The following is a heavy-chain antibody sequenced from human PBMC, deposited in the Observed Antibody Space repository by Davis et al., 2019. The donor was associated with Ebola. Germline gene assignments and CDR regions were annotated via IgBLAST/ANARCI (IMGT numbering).Heavy chain of an antibody. V-gene: IGHV1-69*13. D-gene: IGHD3-16*01. CDR3: ARDFDGGNYYFDY. CDR2: IIPIFDTP. CDR1: GGSFSSHP. J-gene: IGHJ4*02. Sequence: SVTVSCKTSGGSFSSHPISWVRQAPRQGLEWMGGIIPIFDTPHYAQKFQGRIIITADASTSTAYMELSSLRSEDTATYFCARDFDGGNYYFDYWGPGTPVTVSS.